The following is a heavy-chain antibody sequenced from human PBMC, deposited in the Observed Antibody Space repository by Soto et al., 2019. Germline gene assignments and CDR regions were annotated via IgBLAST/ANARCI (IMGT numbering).Heavy chain of an antibody. D-gene: IGHD1-7*01. V-gene: IGHV3-23*01. CDR3: AKDRNYPRDQFHY. Sequence: GGSLRLSCAASGFTFSTYALSWVHQAPGKGLEWVSAISANGQGIYYADSVRGRFTISRDNSKNTIFLHMDSLRAEDTAVYYCAKDRNYPRDQFHYWGQGTLVTVSS. CDR1: GFTFSTYA. J-gene: IGHJ4*02. CDR2: ISANGQGI.